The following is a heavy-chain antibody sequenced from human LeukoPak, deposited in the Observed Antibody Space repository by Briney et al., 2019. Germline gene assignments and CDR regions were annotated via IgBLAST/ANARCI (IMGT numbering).Heavy chain of an antibody. J-gene: IGHJ4*02. CDR3: ARGTTANDY. V-gene: IGHV4-59*02. CDR2: IYYSGST. CDR1: GGSVSSYY. Sequence: SEALSLTCTVSGGSVSSYYWSWIRQPPGKGLEWIGYIYYSGSTNYNPSLKSRVTISVDTSKNQFSLKLSSVTAADTAVYYCARGTTANDYWGQGTLVTVSS. D-gene: IGHD1-1*01.